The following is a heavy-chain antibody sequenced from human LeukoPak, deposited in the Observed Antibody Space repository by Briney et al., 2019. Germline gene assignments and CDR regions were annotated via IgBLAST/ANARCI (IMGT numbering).Heavy chain of an antibody. J-gene: IGHJ4*02. CDR1: GFTVSSNY. CDR2: IWYDGSNK. Sequence: GGSLRLSCAASGFTVSSNYMSWVRQAPGKGLEWVAVIWYDGSNKYYADSVKGRFTISRDNSKNTLYLQMNSLRAEDTAVYYCAGSYDSSDYVIDYWGQGTLVTVSS. CDR3: AGSYDSSDYVIDY. V-gene: IGHV3-33*08. D-gene: IGHD3-22*01.